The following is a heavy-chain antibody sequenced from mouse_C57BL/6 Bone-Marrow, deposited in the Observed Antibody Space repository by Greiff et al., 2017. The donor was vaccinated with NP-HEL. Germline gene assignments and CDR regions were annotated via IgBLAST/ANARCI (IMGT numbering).Heavy chain of an antibody. CDR1: GFNIKDDY. CDR2: IDPENGDT. D-gene: IGHD1-1*01. Sequence: VHVKQSGAELVRPGASVKLSCTASGFNIKDDYMHWVKQRPEQGLEWIGWIDPENGDTEYASKFQGKATITADTSSNTAYLKLSSLTSEDTAVYYCTTITTVVATRYFDVWGTGTAVTVSS. J-gene: IGHJ1*03. CDR3: TTITTVVATRYFDV. V-gene: IGHV14-4*01.